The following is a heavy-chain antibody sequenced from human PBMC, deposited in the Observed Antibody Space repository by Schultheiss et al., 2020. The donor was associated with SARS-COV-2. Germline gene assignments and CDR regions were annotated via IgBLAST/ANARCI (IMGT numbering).Heavy chain of an antibody. V-gene: IGHV2-70*11. Sequence: SGPTLVKPTPTLTLTCTFSGFSLSTSGVGVGYIRQPPGKALEWLARIDWDDDKYYSTSLKTRLTVSKDTSKNQVVLTMTNMDPVDTATYYCARMVVTAIPYYAMDVWGQGTTVTVSS. CDR3: ARMVVTAIPYYAMDV. CDR1: GFSLSTSGVG. CDR2: IDWDDDK. D-gene: IGHD2-21*02. J-gene: IGHJ6*02.